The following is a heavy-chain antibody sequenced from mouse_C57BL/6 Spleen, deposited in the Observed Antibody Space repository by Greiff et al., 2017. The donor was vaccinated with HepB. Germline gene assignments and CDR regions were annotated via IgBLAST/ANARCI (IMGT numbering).Heavy chain of an antibody. D-gene: IGHD2-4*01. CDR1: GFSLTSYG. Sequence: VQLVESGPGLVQPSQSLSITCTVSGFSLTSYGVHWVRQSPGKGLEWLGVIWRGGSTDYNAAFMSRLSITKDNSKSQVFFKMNSLQADDTAIYYCAKNADYDVGYYFDYWGQGTTLTVSS. V-gene: IGHV2-5*01. CDR2: IWRGGST. J-gene: IGHJ2*01. CDR3: AKNADYDVGYYFDY.